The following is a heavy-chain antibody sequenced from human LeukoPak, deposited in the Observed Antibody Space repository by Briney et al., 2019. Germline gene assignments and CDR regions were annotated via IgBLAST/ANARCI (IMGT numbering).Heavy chain of an antibody. Sequence: ASVKVSCKVSGYTLTELSMHWERQAPGKGLEWMGGFDPEDGETIYAQKFQGRVTMTEDTSTDTAYMELSSLRSEDTAVYYCATALTTVTTRPDYWGQGTLVTVSS. CDR2: FDPEDGET. CDR3: ATALTTVTTRPDY. D-gene: IGHD4-17*01. CDR1: GYTLTELS. V-gene: IGHV1-24*01. J-gene: IGHJ4*02.